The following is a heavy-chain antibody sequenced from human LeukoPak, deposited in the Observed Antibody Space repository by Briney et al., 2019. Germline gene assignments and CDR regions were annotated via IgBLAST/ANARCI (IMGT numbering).Heavy chain of an antibody. V-gene: IGHV1-2*02. Sequence: GASVKVSCKASGYTFTSYGISWVRQAPGQGLEWMGWINPNSGGTNYAQKFQGRVTMTRDTSISTAYMELSRLRSDDTAVYYCARVRGYYDSSGPLCYWGQGTLVTVSS. D-gene: IGHD3-22*01. CDR3: ARVRGYYDSSGPLCY. CDR2: INPNSGGT. CDR1: GYTFTSYG. J-gene: IGHJ4*02.